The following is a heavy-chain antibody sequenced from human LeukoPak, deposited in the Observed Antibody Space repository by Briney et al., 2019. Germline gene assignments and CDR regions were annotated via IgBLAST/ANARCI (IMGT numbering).Heavy chain of an antibody. CDR2: IYSGGST. Sequence: PGGSLRLSCAASGFTVSSSYMSWVRQAPGKGLEWVSVIYSGGSTYYAVSVQGRFTISRDNSKNTLYLQMNRLRAEDTAVYYCAQGDGYNDFNYWGQGTLVTVSS. CDR1: GFTVSSSY. CDR3: AQGDGYNDFNY. D-gene: IGHD5-24*01. J-gene: IGHJ4*02. V-gene: IGHV3-53*01.